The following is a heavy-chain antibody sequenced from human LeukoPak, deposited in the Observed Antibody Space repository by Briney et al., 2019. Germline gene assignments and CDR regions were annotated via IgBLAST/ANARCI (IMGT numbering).Heavy chain of an antibody. CDR1: GFTFSSYG. J-gene: IGHJ4*02. Sequence: PGGSLRLSCAASGFTFSSYGMHWVRQAPGKGLEWVAFIRYDGGNKYYADSVKGRFTISRDNSKNTLYLQMNSLRAEDTAVYYCANTVIPEYWGQGTLVTVSS. CDR2: IRYDGGNK. V-gene: IGHV3-30*02. CDR3: ANTVIPEY. D-gene: IGHD4-17*01.